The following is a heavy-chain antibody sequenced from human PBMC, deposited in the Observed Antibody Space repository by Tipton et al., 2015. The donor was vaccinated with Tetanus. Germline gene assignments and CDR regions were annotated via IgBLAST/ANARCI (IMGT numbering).Heavy chain of an antibody. J-gene: IGHJ6*02. CDR2: MNPNSGNT. CDR3: ARNGGGMGV. D-gene: IGHD3-16*01. V-gene: IGHV1-8*01. Sequence: QSGPEVKEPGASVKVSCKASGYTFTTSQIHWVRQAPGQGLEWMGWMNPNSGNTDYTQKFQGRVTMTGSTSINTAYMELSSLTSDDTAVYYCARNGGGMGVWGQGTTVTVSS. CDR1: GYTFTTSQ.